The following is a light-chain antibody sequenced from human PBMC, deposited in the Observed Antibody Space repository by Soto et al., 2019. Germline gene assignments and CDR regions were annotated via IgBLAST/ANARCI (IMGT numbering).Light chain of an antibody. J-gene: IGKJ1*01. CDR1: QSVRTTY. Sequence: IVLTQPPGTPSSSPGERATPSSTASQSVRTTYLAWYQQKPGQAPRLLIYNASNRTTGIPDRFSGSGSGTDFTLTINRLEPADFAVYFCQQYSSSQGWTFGQGTKVDIK. V-gene: IGKV3-20*01. CDR3: QQYSSSQGWT. CDR2: NAS.